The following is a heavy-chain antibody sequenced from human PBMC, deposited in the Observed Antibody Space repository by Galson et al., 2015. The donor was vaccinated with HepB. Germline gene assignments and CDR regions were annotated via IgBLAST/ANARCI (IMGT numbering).Heavy chain of an antibody. D-gene: IGHD3-9*01. V-gene: IGHV5-51*01. Sequence: QSGAEVKKPGESLKISCKGSGYSFTSYWIGWVRQMPGKGLEWMGIIYPGDSDTRYSPSFQGQVTISADKSISTAYLQWSSLKASDTAMYYCARHQKNYDILTGYFGLGGTVGDYWGQGTLVTVSS. CDR1: GYSFTSYW. CDR3: ARHQKNYDILTGYFGLGGTVGDY. CDR2: IYPGDSDT. J-gene: IGHJ4*02.